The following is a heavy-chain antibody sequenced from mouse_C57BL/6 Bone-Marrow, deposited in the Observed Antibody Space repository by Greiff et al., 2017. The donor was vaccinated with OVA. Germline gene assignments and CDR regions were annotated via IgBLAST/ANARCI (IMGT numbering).Heavy chain of an antibody. CDR2: ISSGSSTI. Sequence: EVQLVESGGGLVKPGGSLKLSCAASGFTFSDYGMHWVRQAPEKGLEWVAYISSGSSTIYYADTVKGRFTISRDNAKNTLYLQMSSLKSEDTAMYYCARPGTGYFDYWGQGTTLTVSS. CDR3: ARPGTGYFDY. V-gene: IGHV5-17*03. CDR1: GFTFSDYG. J-gene: IGHJ2*01. D-gene: IGHD4-1*01.